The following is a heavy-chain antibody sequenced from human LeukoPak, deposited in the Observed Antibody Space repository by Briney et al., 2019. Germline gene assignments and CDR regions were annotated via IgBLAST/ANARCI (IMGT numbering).Heavy chain of an antibody. Sequence: GGSLRLSCAASGFTFSNHWMHWVRQAPGKGLMWVSRINRDGSRTDYADSVKGRFTISKDNAKNSLYLQMNSLRAEDTALYHRARNNGMDVWGQGTTVIVSS. J-gene: IGHJ6*02. CDR3: ARNNGMDV. CDR2: INRDGSRT. CDR1: GFTFSNHW. V-gene: IGHV3-74*01.